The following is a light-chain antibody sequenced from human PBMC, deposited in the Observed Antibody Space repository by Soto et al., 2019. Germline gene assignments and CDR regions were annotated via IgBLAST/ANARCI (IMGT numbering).Light chain of an antibody. CDR3: QQLNSYPLT. CDR2: AAS. CDR1: KNINTW. Sequence: DIQMTQSPSTLSASLGDRVTITCRASKNINTWVAWYQQKPGKAPKLLIYAASTLESGVPSRFSGSGSGTEFTLTISSLQPEDFATYYCQQLNSYPLTFGPGTKVDI. V-gene: IGKV1-5*01. J-gene: IGKJ3*01.